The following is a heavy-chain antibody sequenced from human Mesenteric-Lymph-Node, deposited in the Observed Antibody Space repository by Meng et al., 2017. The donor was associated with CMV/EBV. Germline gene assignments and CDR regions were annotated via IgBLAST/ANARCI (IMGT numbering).Heavy chain of an antibody. J-gene: IGHJ5*02. Sequence: ASVKVSCKASGYTFTSYYIHWVRQAPGQGLEWMGVIDPSGGTTNYAQKFQGRVTMTRDTPTRTVHMDLSSLRSDDTAVYYCARGASAGRNWFDAWGQGTLVTVSS. V-gene: IGHV1-46*01. CDR2: IDPSGGTT. CDR1: GYTFTSYY. CDR3: ARGASAGRNWFDA. D-gene: IGHD6-6*01.